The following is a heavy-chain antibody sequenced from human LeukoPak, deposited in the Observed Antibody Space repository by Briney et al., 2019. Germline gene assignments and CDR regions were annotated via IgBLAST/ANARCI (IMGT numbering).Heavy chain of an antibody. CDR3: ARSRTDEYSSSGALDY. Sequence: GASVKVSCKASGYTFTGYYMHWVRQAPGQGLEWMGWINPNSGGTNYAQKFQGRVTMTRDTSISTAYMELSRLRSDDTAVYYCARSRTDEYSSSGALDYWGQGTLVTVSS. CDR1: GYTFTGYY. J-gene: IGHJ4*02. D-gene: IGHD6-6*01. V-gene: IGHV1-2*02. CDR2: INPNSGGT.